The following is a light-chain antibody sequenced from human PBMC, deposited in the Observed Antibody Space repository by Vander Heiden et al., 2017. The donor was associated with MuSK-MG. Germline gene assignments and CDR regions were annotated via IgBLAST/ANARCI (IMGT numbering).Light chain of an antibody. CDR2: GNN. CDR1: SSNIGAGYA. J-gene: IGLJ3*02. V-gene: IGLV1-40*01. CDR3: QSFDRSLSGSV. Sequence: LLPQPPSVSGAPGRGLTISCTGSSSNIGAGYAVYWYQRLPGTAPKVLIYGNNNRPPGVPDRFSGSKSGTSASLAITGLQAEDEADYYCQSFDRSLSGSVFGGGTKLTVL.